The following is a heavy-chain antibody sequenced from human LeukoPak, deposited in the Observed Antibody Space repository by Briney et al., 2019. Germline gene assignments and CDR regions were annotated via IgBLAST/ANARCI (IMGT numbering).Heavy chain of an antibody. CDR1: GGTFSSYA. V-gene: IGHV1-69*04. CDR2: IIPILGIA. J-gene: IGHJ4*02. Sequence: ASVKVSCKASGGTFSSYAISWVRQAPGQGLEWMGRIIPILGIANYAQKFQGRVTITADKSTSTAYMELSSLRSEDTAVYYCARDKDYDILTGYSDDPHFDYWGQGTLVTVSS. CDR3: ARDKDYDILTGYSDDPHFDY. D-gene: IGHD3-9*01.